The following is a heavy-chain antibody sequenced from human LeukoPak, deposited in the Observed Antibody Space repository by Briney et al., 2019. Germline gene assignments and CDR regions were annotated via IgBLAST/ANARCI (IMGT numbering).Heavy chain of an antibody. D-gene: IGHD1-26*01. CDR1: GYNFTGYY. V-gene: IGHV1-2*02. J-gene: IGHJ4*02. Sequence: ASVKVSCKASGYNFTGYYLHWVRRAPGQGLEWMGWINPNSGTTDYAQKFQGRVTLTRDTSSSTAYMERTGLSSDDTAVYYCARGGGSWDYWGQGTLVTVSS. CDR2: INPNSGTT. CDR3: ARGGGSWDY.